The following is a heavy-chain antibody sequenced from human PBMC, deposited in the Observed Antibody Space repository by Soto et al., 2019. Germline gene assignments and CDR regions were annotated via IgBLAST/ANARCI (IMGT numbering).Heavy chain of an antibody. CDR1: GFPFSSYS. J-gene: IGHJ4*02. CDR2: IRGSGGST. D-gene: IGHD2-15*01. V-gene: IGHV3-23*01. CDR3: ARGKGSSVFFDY. Sequence: GGSLRLSCAASGFPFSSYSMSWVRQAPGKGLEWVSAIRGSGGSTYYADSVKGRFTISRDSSKNTLFLQMNTLRAEDTAVYYCARGKGSSVFFDYWGQGTLVTVSS.